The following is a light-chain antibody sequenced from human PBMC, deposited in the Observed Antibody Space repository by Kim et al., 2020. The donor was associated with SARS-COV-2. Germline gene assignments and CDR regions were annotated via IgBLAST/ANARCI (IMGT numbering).Light chain of an antibody. Sequence: DIQMTQSPSSLSASVGDRVTITCRASQDIGRYLNWYQQKPGKAPNLLIYGASSLQSGVPSRFSGRPSGRDFTLIIASLQPEDFATYYCQQTYTIPFTFGPGTKVDIK. CDR1: QDIGRY. J-gene: IGKJ3*01. CDR2: GAS. V-gene: IGKV1-39*01. CDR3: QQTYTIPFT.